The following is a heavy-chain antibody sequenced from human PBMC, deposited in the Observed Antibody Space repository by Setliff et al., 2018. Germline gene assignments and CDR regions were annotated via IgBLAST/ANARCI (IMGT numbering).Heavy chain of an antibody. V-gene: IGHV1-18*01. Sequence: ASVKVSCKASGYTFSHSGITWVRQAPGQGLEWMGWISVYTGNTNYAPKLQGRVTMTTDASTSTAYMELRGLTSDDTAVYYCSRVVRYCSKTTCQTASGAELWGQGTLVTVSS. CDR1: GYTFSHSG. CDR3: SRVVRYCSKTTCQTASGAEL. J-gene: IGHJ4*02. D-gene: IGHD2-8*01. CDR2: ISVYTGNT.